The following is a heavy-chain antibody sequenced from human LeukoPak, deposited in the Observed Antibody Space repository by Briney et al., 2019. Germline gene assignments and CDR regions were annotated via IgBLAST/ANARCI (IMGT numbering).Heavy chain of an antibody. V-gene: IGHV3-21*01. CDR3: ARDIGEWFGERWAFDDY. J-gene: IGHJ4*02. Sequence: GGSLRLSCAASGFTFSSYSMNWVRQAPGKGLEWVSSISSSGSYISYADSVKGRFTISRDNAKNSLYLQINRLRAEDTAVYYCARDIGEWFGERWAFDDYWGQGTLVTVSS. CDR1: GFTFSSYS. D-gene: IGHD3-10*01. CDR2: ISSSGSYI.